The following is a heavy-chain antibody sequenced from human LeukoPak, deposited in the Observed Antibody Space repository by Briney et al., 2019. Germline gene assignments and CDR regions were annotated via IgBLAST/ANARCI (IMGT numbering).Heavy chain of an antibody. V-gene: IGHV3-30*03. D-gene: IGHD3-10*01. J-gene: IGHJ6*02. CDR1: GFTFSSYG. CDR3: ARGSGWFGEEGLAYYGMDV. CDR2: ISYDGSNK. Sequence: GGSLRLSCAASGFTFSSYGMHWVRQTPGKGLEWVAVISYDGSNKYYADSVKGRFTISRDNSKNTLYLQMNSLRAEGTAVYYCARGSGWFGEEGLAYYGMDVWGQGTTVTVSS.